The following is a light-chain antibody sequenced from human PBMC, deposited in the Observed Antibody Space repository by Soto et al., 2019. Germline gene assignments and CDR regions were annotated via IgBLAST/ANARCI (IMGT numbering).Light chain of an antibody. J-gene: IGLJ2*01. Sequence: QSVLTQSPSAYGTPGQRVTISCSGSSSNIGSNYVYWYQQLPGTAPKLLIYRNNQRPSGVPDRFSGSKSGTSASLAISGLRSEDEADYYCAAWDDSLSGVVFGGGTKLTVL. CDR1: SSNIGSNY. V-gene: IGLV1-47*01. CDR2: RNN. CDR3: AAWDDSLSGVV.